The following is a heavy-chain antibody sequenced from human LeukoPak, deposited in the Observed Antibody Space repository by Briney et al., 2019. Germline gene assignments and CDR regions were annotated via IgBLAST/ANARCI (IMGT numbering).Heavy chain of an antibody. J-gene: IGHJ4*02. CDR2: IYYSGST. Sequence: SETLSLTCTVSGGSISSSSYYWGWIRQPPGKGLEWIGSIYYSGSTYYNPSLKSRVTISVDTSKNQFSLKLSSVTAADTAVYYCARLRGSGIAVAGTFDYWGQGTLVTVSS. CDR1: GGSISSSSYY. D-gene: IGHD6-19*01. CDR3: ARLRGSGIAVAGTFDY. V-gene: IGHV4-39*01.